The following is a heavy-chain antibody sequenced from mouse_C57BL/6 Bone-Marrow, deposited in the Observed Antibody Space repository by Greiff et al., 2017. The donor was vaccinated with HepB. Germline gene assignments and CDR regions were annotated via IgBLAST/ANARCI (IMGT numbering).Heavy chain of an antibody. J-gene: IGHJ3*01. CDR1: GYTFTSYG. Sequence: VQLQQSGAELARPGASVKLSCKASGYTFTSYGISWVKQRTGQGLEWIGEIYPRSGNTYYNEKFKGKATLTADKSSSTANMELRSLTSEDSAVYYCAIRWETYWGQGTLVTVSA. CDR2: IYPRSGNT. V-gene: IGHV1-81*01. D-gene: IGHD4-1*01. CDR3: AIRWETY.